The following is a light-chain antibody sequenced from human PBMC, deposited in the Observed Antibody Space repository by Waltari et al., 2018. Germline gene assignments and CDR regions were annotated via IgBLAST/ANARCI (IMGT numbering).Light chain of an antibody. Sequence: EIVLTQSPATLSLSPGERATLACRASQTARSYLAWYQQRPGQTPRLPIFDASSRATGISAKFSGSGSGTDFTLTVSNLEPEDFAVYYCQQRSNWPYTFGQGTRVEIK. V-gene: IGKV3-11*01. CDR3: QQRSNWPYT. CDR2: DAS. CDR1: QTARSY. J-gene: IGKJ2*01.